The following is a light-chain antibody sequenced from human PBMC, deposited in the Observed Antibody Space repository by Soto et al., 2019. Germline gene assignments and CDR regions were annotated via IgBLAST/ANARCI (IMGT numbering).Light chain of an antibody. J-gene: IGKJ2*01. CDR2: GAS. CDR1: QSVSSSY. CDR3: HQYGSSLLYT. Sequence: EIVLTQSPGTLSLSPGERATLSCRASQSVSSSYLAWYQQKPGQAPRLLIYGASSRATGIPDRFSGSGSGTDFTLPISRLEPEDFAVYYCHQYGSSLLYTFGQGTKLEIK. V-gene: IGKV3-20*01.